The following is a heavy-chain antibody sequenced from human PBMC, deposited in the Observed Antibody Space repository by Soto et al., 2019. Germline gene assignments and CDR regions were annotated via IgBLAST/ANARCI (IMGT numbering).Heavy chain of an antibody. CDR2: IYPGDSDT. Sequence: PGESLKISCKGSGYSFTSYWIGWVRQMPGKGLEWMGIIYPGDSDTRYSPSFQGQVTISADKSISTAYLQWSSLKASDTAMYYCARQGIAVAGLQNWFDPWGQGTLVTVSS. J-gene: IGHJ5*02. V-gene: IGHV5-51*01. CDR1: GYSFTSYW. D-gene: IGHD6-19*01. CDR3: ARQGIAVAGLQNWFDP.